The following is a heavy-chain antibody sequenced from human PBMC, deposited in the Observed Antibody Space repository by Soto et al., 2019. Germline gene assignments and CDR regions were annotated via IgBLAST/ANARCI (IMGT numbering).Heavy chain of an antibody. V-gene: IGHV5-51*01. CDR2: IYPGDSDT. J-gene: IGHJ4*02. CDR3: AKDRHYYDRSGNYHED. Sequence: GESLKISCKGSGYSFTSYWIGWVRQMPGKGLEWMGIIYPGDSDTRYSPSFQGQVTISADKSISTAYLQWSSLRAEDTAIYYCAKDRHYYDRSGNYHEDWGQGTLVTVSS. CDR1: GYSFTSYW. D-gene: IGHD3-22*01.